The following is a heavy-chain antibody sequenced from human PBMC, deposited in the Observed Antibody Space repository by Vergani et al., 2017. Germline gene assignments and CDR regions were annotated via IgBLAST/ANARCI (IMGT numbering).Heavy chain of an antibody. CDR1: GGSFSGYY. J-gene: IGHJ4*02. Sequence: QVQLQQWGAGLLKPSETLSFTCAVYGGSFSGYYWSWIRQPPGKGLEWIGEINHSGSTNYNPSLKSRVTISVDTSKNQFSLKLSSVTAADTAVYYGARGDCSGGSCYPFDYWGQGTLVTVSS. CDR3: ARGDCSGGSCYPFDY. D-gene: IGHD2-15*01. CDR2: INHSGST. V-gene: IGHV4-34*01.